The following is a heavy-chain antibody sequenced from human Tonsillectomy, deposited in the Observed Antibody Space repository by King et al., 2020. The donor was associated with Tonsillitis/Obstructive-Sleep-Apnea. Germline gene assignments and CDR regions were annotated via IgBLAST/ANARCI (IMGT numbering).Heavy chain of an antibody. CDR3: ARYLGWLQLQYYFDY. Sequence: VQLVESGGGVVQPGRSLRLSCAASGFTFSSYGMHWVRQAPGKGLEWVAVIWYDGSNKYYADSVKGRFTISRDNSKNTLYLQMNSLRAEDTAVYYCARYLGWLQLQYYFDYWGQGTLVTVSS. CDR2: IWYDGSNK. V-gene: IGHV3-33*01. D-gene: IGHD5-24*01. CDR1: GFTFSSYG. J-gene: IGHJ4*02.